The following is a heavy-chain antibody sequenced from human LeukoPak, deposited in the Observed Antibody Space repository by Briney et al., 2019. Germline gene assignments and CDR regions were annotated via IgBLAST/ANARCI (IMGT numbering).Heavy chain of an antibody. CDR3: AKDRFGVVTKLGY. CDR2: ISGSGGST. V-gene: IGHV3-23*01. D-gene: IGHD3-3*01. Sequence: GSLGLSCAASGFTFSSYAMSWVRQAPGKGLEWVSAISGSGGSTYYADSVKGRFTISRDNSKNTLYLQMNSLRAEDTAVYYCAKDRFGVVTKLGYWGQGTLVTVSS. CDR1: GFTFSSYA. J-gene: IGHJ4*02.